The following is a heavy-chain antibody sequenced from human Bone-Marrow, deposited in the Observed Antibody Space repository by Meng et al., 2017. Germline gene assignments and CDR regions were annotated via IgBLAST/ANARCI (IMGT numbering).Heavy chain of an antibody. CDR2: INHSGST. V-gene: IGHV4-34*01. CDR3: AREAYSTSLSSATRFDY. Sequence: QVQLRQWGAGLLKPSETLSLTCAVYGGSFSGFYWNWFRQPPGKGLEWIAEINHSGSTNINPSLKSRVTILADTSKNQFSLKVRSVTAADTAVYYCAREAYSTSLSSATRFDYWGQGTLVTVSS. D-gene: IGHD6-13*01. CDR1: GGSFSGFY. J-gene: IGHJ4*02.